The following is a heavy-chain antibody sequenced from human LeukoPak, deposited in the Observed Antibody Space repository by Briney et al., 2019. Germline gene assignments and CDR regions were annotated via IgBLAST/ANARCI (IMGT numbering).Heavy chain of an antibody. V-gene: IGHV3-30-3*01. D-gene: IGHD3-22*01. J-gene: IGHJ3*02. Sequence: GGSLRLSCAASGFTFSSYAMHWVRQAPGKGLEWVAVISYDGSNKYYADSVKGRFTISRDNSKNTLYLQMNSLRAEDTAVYYCARDNSDSSGYGAFDIWGQGTMVTVSS. CDR2: ISYDGSNK. CDR1: GFTFSSYA. CDR3: ARDNSDSSGYGAFDI.